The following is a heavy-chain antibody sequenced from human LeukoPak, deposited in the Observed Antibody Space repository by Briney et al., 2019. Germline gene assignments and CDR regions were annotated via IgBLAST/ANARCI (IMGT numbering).Heavy chain of an antibody. CDR2: INHSGST. D-gene: IGHD3-3*01. V-gene: IGHV4-34*01. Sequence: PSETLSLTCAVYGGSFSGYYWSWIRQPPGKGLEWIGEINHSGSTNYNPSLKSRVTISVDTSKNQFSLKLSSVTAADTAVYYGARGRPIFGVAYYMDVWGKGTTVTVSS. CDR1: GGSFSGYY. CDR3: ARGRPIFGVAYYMDV. J-gene: IGHJ6*03.